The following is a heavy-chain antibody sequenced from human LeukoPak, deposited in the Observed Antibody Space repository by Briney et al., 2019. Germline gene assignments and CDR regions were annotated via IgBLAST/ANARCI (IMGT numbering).Heavy chain of an antibody. Sequence: GGSLRLSCAASGFTFSSNWMHWVRQAPGKGLEWVSSISSGSTYMYYADSVKGRFTISRDNAQNSMYLQMNSLRAEDTAVYYCGRVGGRSKAAKGDAFDIWGQGTMVTVSS. V-gene: IGHV3-21*01. CDR3: GRVGGRSKAAKGDAFDI. CDR2: ISSGSTYM. J-gene: IGHJ3*02. CDR1: GFTFSSNW. D-gene: IGHD6-6*01.